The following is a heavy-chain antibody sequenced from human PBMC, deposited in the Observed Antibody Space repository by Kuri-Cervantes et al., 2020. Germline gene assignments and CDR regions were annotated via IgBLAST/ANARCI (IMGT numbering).Heavy chain of an antibody. V-gene: IGHV1-46*01. CDR2: INPSGGST. Sequence: ASVKVSCKASGYTFTSYGISWVRQAPGQGLEWMGIINPSGGSTSYAQKFQGRVTMTRDTSTSTVYMELRSLRSDDTAVYYCARDSDSSGYRHSNAFDIWGQGTMVTDSS. CDR1: GYTFTSYG. D-gene: IGHD3-22*01. J-gene: IGHJ3*02. CDR3: ARDSDSSGYRHSNAFDI.